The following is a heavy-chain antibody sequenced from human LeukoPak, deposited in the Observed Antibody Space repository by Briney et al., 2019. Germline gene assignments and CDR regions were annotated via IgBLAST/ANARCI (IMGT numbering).Heavy chain of an antibody. V-gene: IGHV3-11*01. CDR3: ARPSRRWSSSIAFDI. CDR2: ISSSGSTI. D-gene: IGHD2-15*01. CDR1: GFTFSDYY. Sequence: GGSLRLSCAASGFTFSDYYMSWIRQAPGKGLEWVSYISSSGSTIYYADSVKGRFTISRDNAKNSLYLQMNSLRAEDTAVYYCARPSRRWSSSIAFDIWGQGTMVTVSS. J-gene: IGHJ3*02.